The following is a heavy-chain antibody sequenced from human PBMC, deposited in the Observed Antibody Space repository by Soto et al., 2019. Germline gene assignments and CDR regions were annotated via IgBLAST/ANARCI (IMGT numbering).Heavy chain of an antibody. CDR2: ISAYNGNT. CDR1: GYTFTSYG. Sequence: ASVKVSCKASGYTFTSYGISWVRQAPGQGLEWMGWISAYNGNTSYAQKLQGRVTMTTDTSTSTAYMELRSLRSDDTAVYYCARVGLYCSSTSCSVGRSWFDPWGQGTLATVSS. CDR3: ARVGLYCSSTSCSVGRSWFDP. D-gene: IGHD2-2*01. V-gene: IGHV1-18*01. J-gene: IGHJ5*02.